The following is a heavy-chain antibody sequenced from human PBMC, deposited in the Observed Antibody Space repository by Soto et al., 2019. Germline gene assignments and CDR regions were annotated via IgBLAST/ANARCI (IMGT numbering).Heavy chain of an antibody. D-gene: IGHD3-16*01. CDR2: ISYDGSNK. CDR1: GFTFSSYA. V-gene: IGHV3-30-3*01. CDR3: ARDEGVKGLYY. J-gene: IGHJ4*02. Sequence: QVQLVESGGGVVQPGRSLRLSCAASGFTFSSYAMHWVRQAPGKGLEWVAVISYDGSNKYYADSVKGRFTISRDNPKNTLYLQMNSLRAEDTAVYYCARDEGVKGLYYWGQGTLVTVSS.